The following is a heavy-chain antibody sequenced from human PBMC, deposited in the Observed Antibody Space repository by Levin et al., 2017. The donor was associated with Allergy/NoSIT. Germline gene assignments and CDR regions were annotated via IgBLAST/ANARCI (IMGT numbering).Heavy chain of an antibody. J-gene: IGHJ4*02. V-gene: IGHV3-23*01. CDR3: AKWGILVAVAESPDY. CDR1: GFTFSSYA. CDR2: ISDTGGST. D-gene: IGHD6-19*01. Sequence: GGSLRLSCAASGFTFSSYAMSWVRQAPGKGLEWVSAISDTGGSTYYADSVKGRFTISRDNSKNTLYLQMNSLRAEDTAVYYCAKWGILVAVAESPDYWGQGTLVTVSS.